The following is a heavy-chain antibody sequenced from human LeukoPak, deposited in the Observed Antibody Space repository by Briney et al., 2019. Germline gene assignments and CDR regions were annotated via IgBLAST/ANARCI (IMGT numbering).Heavy chain of an antibody. V-gene: IGHV3-23*01. CDR3: AKDLSRLLRFKSYFDY. D-gene: IGHD3-16*01. J-gene: IGHJ4*02. Sequence: PGGSLRLSCAASGFTFSSYAMSWVRQAPGKGLEWVSAISGSGGSTYYADSVKGRFTISRDNSKNTLYLQMNSLRAEDTAVYYCAKDLSRLLRFKSYFDYWGQGTLVTVSS. CDR2: ISGSGGST. CDR1: GFTFSSYA.